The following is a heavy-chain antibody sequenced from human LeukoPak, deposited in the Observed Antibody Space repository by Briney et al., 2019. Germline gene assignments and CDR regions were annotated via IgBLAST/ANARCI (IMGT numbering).Heavy chain of an antibody. Sequence: GSLRLSCAASGFTFSSHGMNWVRQAPGKGLEWVSGISPSGGITYYTDSVKGRFTISRDDSKNTQSLQMNSLRAEDTAVYYCAKDDDWGRYKHWGQGTLVTVSS. CDR2: ISPSGGIT. V-gene: IGHV3-23*01. D-gene: IGHD3-16*01. CDR1: GFTFSSHG. CDR3: AKDDDWGRYKH. J-gene: IGHJ1*01.